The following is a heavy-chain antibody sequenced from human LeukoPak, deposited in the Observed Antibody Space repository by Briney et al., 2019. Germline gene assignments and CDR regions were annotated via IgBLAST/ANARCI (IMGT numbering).Heavy chain of an antibody. CDR1: GYTFSSHY. CDR2: INPSGGIT. V-gene: IGHV1-46*01. Sequence: ASAKVSCKASGYTFSSHYMHSVRQAPGQGLEWMGIINPSGGITTYAQKLQCRVTMTSDTSTSTVYMELSSLSSEDTAVYYCATGPIAAAGRVGKYFQHWGQGTLVTVSS. D-gene: IGHD6-13*01. J-gene: IGHJ1*01. CDR3: ATGPIAAAGRVGKYFQH.